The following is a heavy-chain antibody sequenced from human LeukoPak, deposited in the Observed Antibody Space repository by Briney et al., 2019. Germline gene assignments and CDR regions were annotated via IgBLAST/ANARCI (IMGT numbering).Heavy chain of an antibody. V-gene: IGHV1-3*03. CDR1: GYTFTNYA. CDR2: INAANGHT. D-gene: IGHD6-13*01. Sequence: ASVKVSCKASGYTFTNYAIHWVRQAPGQRFEWMGWINAANGHTKYSQELQDRITITRDTFATTAYMELSNLRSEDMALYYCARGRGPPNSNRDFYYYYYMDVWGTGTTVTVSS. J-gene: IGHJ6*03. CDR3: ARGRGPPNSNRDFYYYYYMDV.